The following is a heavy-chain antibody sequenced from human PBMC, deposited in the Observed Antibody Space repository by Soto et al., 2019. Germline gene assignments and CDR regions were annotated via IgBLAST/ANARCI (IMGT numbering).Heavy chain of an antibody. V-gene: IGHV3-33*01. CDR1: GFTSSSYG. D-gene: IGHD2-2*01. Sequence: QVQLVESGGGVVQPGRSLRLSCAASGFTSSSYGMHWVRQAPGKGLEWVAVIWYDGSNKYYADSVKGRFTISRDNSKNTLYLQMNSLRAEDTAVYYCARAGYCSSTSCYGIPYYYYMDVWGKGTTVTVSS. CDR2: IWYDGSNK. CDR3: ARAGYCSSTSCYGIPYYYYMDV. J-gene: IGHJ6*03.